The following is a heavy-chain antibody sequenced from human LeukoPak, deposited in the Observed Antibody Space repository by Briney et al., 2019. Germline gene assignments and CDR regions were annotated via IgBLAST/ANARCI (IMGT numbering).Heavy chain of an antibody. CDR2: ISWDGGST. CDR1: GFTFETYT. D-gene: IGHD1-7*01. J-gene: IGHJ4*02. CDR3: AKGGTAFGYYFDS. V-gene: IGHV3-43*01. Sequence: GGSLRLSCVTAGFTFETYTMHWVRQAPGKGLEWVSLISWDGGSTNYADSVRGRFTVSRDNSRNSLFVDMKSLTTEDTALYYCAKGGTAFGYYFDSWGQGTLVTVS.